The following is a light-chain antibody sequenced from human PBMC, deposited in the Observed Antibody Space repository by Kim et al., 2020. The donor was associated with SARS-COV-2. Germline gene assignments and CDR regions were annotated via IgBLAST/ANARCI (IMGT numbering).Light chain of an antibody. CDR3: NSRDSNNNVV. Sequence: SSELTQDPAVSVALGQTVRITCQGDSLRSYYATWYQQRPGQAPILVLYGKNNRPSGIPDRFSCSGSGNTASLTITGTQAGDEADYYCNSRDSNNNVVFGGGTQLTVL. V-gene: IGLV3-19*01. CDR2: GKN. J-gene: IGLJ3*02. CDR1: SLRSYY.